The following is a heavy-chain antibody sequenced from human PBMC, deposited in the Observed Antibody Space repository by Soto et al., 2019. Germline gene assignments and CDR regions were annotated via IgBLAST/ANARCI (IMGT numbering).Heavy chain of an antibody. Sequence: EVQLVESGGGLVQRGGSLRLSCAASRFIVSDNYMNWVRQAPGKELEWVSVLYSGGSTYYADSVKGRVTISRDNSKNTLYLQMNSLRVEDMAVYYCARDVGGYSYGTLDYWGQGTLVTVSS. J-gene: IGHJ4*02. CDR3: ARDVGGYSYGTLDY. CDR1: RFIVSDNY. CDR2: LYSGGST. V-gene: IGHV3-66*01. D-gene: IGHD5-18*01.